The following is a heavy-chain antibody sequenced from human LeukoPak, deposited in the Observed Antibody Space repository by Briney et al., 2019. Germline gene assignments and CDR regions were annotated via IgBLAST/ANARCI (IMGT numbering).Heavy chain of an antibody. J-gene: IGHJ4*02. CDR3: AREYSSSSGRSFDY. Sequence: GGSLRLSCAASAFTFSGYSMNWVRQAPGKGLEWVSYISPSATTIYYADSVKGRFTISRDNAKNSLYLQMNSLRAEDTAVCYCAREYSSSSGRSFDYWGQGTLVTVSS. CDR1: AFTFSGYS. D-gene: IGHD6-6*01. V-gene: IGHV3-48*01. CDR2: ISPSATTI.